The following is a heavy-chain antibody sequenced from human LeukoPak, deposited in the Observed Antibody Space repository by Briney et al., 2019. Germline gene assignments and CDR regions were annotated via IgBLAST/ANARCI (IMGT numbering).Heavy chain of an antibody. CDR2: INHSGST. V-gene: IGHV4-38-2*02. J-gene: IGHJ6*03. Sequence: SETLSLTCTVSGYSISSGYYWGWIRQPPGKGLEWIGEINHSGSTNYNPSLKSRVTISVDTSKNQFSLKLSSVTAADTAVYYCATCADYYYYYMDVWGKGTTVTISS. CDR1: GYSISSGYY. CDR3: ATCADYYYYYMDV.